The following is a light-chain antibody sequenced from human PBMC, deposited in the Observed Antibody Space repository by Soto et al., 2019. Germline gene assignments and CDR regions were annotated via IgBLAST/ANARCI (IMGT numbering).Light chain of an antibody. CDR1: SSDIGIYNY. Sequence: QSVLTQPASVSGSPGQSITISCTGTSSDIGIYNYVSWYQQHPGKAPKLVICEVSNRPSGVSSRFSGSKSGNTASLTISGLRAEDEADYYCTSFTTTNSWVFGGGTKVTVL. V-gene: IGLV2-14*01. J-gene: IGLJ3*02. CDR2: EVS. CDR3: TSFTTTNSWV.